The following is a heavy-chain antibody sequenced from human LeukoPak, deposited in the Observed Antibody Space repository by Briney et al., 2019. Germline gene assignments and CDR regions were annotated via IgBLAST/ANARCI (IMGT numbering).Heavy chain of an antibody. D-gene: IGHD3-16*01. J-gene: IGHJ4*02. CDR3: ARDRFMGY. Sequence: SQTLSLTCTVSGGSISSGSYYWSWIRQPPGKGLEWIGYIYYSGSTNYNPSLKSRVTISVDTSKNQFSLKLSSVTAADTAVYYCARDRFMGYWGQGTLVTVSS. V-gene: IGHV4-61*01. CDR2: IYYSGST. CDR1: GGSISSGSYY.